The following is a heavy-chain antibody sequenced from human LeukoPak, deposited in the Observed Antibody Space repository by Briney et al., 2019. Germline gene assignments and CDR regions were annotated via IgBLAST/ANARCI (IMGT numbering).Heavy chain of an antibody. V-gene: IGHV4-34*01. CDR1: GGSFSGYY. CDR3: ARAPGDSSGYYDY. Sequence: SETLSLTCAVYGGSFSGYYWSWIRQPPGKGLEWIGEINHSGSTNYNPSLKSRVTISVDMSKNQFSLKLSSVTAADTAVYYCARAPGDSSGYYDYWGQGTLVTVSS. CDR2: INHSGST. J-gene: IGHJ4*02. D-gene: IGHD3-22*01.